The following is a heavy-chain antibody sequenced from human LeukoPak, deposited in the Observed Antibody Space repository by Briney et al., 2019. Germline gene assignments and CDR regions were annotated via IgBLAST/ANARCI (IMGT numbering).Heavy chain of an antibody. D-gene: IGHD6-19*01. Sequence: GGSLRLSCAASGFTFSSYPMSWVRQAPGKGLEWVSAISGSGGSTYYADSVKGRFTISRDNSKNTLYLQMNSLRAEDTAVYYCAKDLIGIAVAGYFDYWGQGTLVTVSS. J-gene: IGHJ4*02. CDR3: AKDLIGIAVAGYFDY. CDR1: GFTFSSYP. CDR2: ISGSGGST. V-gene: IGHV3-23*01.